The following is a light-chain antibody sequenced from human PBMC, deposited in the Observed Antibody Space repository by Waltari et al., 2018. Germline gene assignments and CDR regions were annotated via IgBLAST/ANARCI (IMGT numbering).Light chain of an antibody. J-gene: IGLJ1*01. Sequence: QSALTQPPSASGSPGQPVTMSCTRTSSDVGGYNYVSWYQQHPGTVPKLIIYEVSERPSGVPHRFSGSKSGNTASLTVSGLQAEDEADYYCSSYAGSNSHVFGTGTRVTVL. CDR2: EVS. CDR1: SSDVGGYNY. CDR3: SSYAGSNSHV. V-gene: IGLV2-8*01.